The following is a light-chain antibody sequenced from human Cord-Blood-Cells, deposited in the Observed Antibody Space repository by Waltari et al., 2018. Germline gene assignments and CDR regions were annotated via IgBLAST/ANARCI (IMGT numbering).Light chain of an antibody. V-gene: IGLV2-11*01. J-gene: IGLJ2*01. CDR2: DVS. CDR3: CSYAGSYTFHVV. Sequence: QSALTQPRSVSGSPGQSVTISCTGTSSDAGGYNYVSWYQQHPGKAPKLMIYDVSKRPSGVPDRFSGSKSGNTASLTISGLQAEDEADYYCCSYAGSYTFHVVFGGGTKLTVL. CDR1: SSDAGGYNY.